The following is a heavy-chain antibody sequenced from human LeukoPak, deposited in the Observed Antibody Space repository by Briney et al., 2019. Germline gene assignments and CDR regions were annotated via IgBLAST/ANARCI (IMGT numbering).Heavy chain of an antibody. D-gene: IGHD1-1*01. J-gene: IGHJ3*02. CDR2: IWYDGSNK. CDR3: AKSTTGTRDAFDI. Sequence: GGSLRLSCAASGFIFSSYGMHWVRQAPGKGLEWVAVIWYDGSNKYYADSVKGRFTISRDNSKNTLYLQMNSLRAEDTAVYYCAKSTTGTRDAFDIWGQGTMVTVSS. V-gene: IGHV3-30*02. CDR1: GFIFSSYG.